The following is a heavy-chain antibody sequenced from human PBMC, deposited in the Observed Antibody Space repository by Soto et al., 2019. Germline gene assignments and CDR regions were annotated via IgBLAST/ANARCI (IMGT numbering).Heavy chain of an antibody. CDR1: GVTLSGYA. CDR2: ISSSSSNI. V-gene: IGHV3-48*02. J-gene: IGHJ5*02. Sequence: EVQLVESGGGLVQPGGSLRLSCVASGVTLSGYAMNWVRQAPGKGLEWVSYISSSSSNIQYAGSVKGRFTISRDNAKNSLHLQINSLRDEDTAVYYCARHCSLGSRYCRWFDPWGQGTLLTVSS. CDR3: ARHCSLGSRYCRWFDP. D-gene: IGHD2-15*01.